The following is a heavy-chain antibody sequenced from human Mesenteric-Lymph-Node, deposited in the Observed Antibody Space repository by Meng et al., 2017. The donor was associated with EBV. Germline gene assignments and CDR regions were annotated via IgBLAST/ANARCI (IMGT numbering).Heavy chain of an antibody. Sequence: QVRLVQSGAEGKKPGASVKVSCKVSGHTFIELSMHWVRQAPGKGLEWMGGFDPEDDEMVFAQEFQGRVTMTEDTSTNTAYMELSRLSSEDTAVYYCATFRGAVSANGWFDPWGQGTLVTVSS. V-gene: IGHV1-24*01. CDR3: ATFRGAVSANGWFDP. J-gene: IGHJ5*02. D-gene: IGHD6-19*01. CDR2: FDPEDDEM. CDR1: GHTFIELS.